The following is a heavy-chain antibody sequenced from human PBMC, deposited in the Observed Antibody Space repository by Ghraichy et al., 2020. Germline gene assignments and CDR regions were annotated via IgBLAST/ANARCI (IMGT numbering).Heavy chain of an antibody. V-gene: IGHV4-59*08. CDR2: IYYSGST. J-gene: IGHJ4*02. D-gene: IGHD6-19*01. CDR1: GCSINSYY. Sequence: ESLNISCTVSGCSINSYYWSWIRQPPGKGLEWIGYIYYSGSTNYNPSLKSRVTISVDTSKNQFSLKLSSVTAADTAVYYCARHWYSSGYFDYWGQGTLVTVSS. CDR3: ARHWYSSGYFDY.